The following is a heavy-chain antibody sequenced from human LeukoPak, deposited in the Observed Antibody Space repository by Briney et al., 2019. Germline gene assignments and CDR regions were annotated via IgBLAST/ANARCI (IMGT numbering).Heavy chain of an antibody. CDR2: IKDDGSQK. V-gene: IGHV3-7*01. D-gene: IGHD5-18*01. Sequence: GGSLRLSCAASGFIFSSYWMAWVRQAPGKELEWVANIKDDGSQKYYVDSVKGRFTISRDNAKNSLYLEMNSLRAEDTAVYYCARDPKSSAMVNRYCLHFDVWGKGTTVTVSS. J-gene: IGHJ6*04. CDR1: GFIFSSYW. CDR3: ARDPKSSAMVNRYCLHFDV.